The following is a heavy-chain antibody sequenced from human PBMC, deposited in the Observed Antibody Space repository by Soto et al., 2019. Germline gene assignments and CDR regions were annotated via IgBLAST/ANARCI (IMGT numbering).Heavy chain of an antibody. CDR3: AKGMVRGVIITSPQYGMDV. CDR2: ISYDGSNK. D-gene: IGHD3-10*01. Sequence: QVQLVESGGGVVQPGRSLRLSCAASGFTFSSYGMHWVRQAPGKGLEWVAVISYDGSNKYYADYVKGRFTISRDNSKNTLYLQMNSLRAEDTAVYYCAKGMVRGVIITSPQYGMDVWGQGTTVTVSS. CDR1: GFTFSSYG. J-gene: IGHJ6*02. V-gene: IGHV3-30*18.